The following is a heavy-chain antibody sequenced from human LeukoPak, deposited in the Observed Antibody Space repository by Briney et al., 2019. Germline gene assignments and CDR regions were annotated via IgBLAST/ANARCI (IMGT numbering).Heavy chain of an antibody. V-gene: IGHV3-48*04. J-gene: IGHJ2*01. Sequence: GGSLRLSCAASGFTFSSYSMNWVRQAPGKGLEWVSYITRSSSIIYSADSVKGRFTISRDNAKNSLYLQMNSLRAEDTAVYYCARIGAYYYDSSGPRDWHFDLWGRGTLVTVSS. CDR2: ITRSSSII. D-gene: IGHD3-22*01. CDR3: ARIGAYYYDSSGPRDWHFDL. CDR1: GFTFSSYS.